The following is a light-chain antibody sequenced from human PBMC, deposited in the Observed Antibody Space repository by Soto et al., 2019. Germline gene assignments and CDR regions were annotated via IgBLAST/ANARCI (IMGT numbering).Light chain of an antibody. V-gene: IGKV1-5*03. J-gene: IGKJ5*01. CDR2: KAS. CDR3: QQYNSYALT. CDR1: QSISSW. Sequence: DIQMTQSPSTLSASVGDSVTITCRPSQSISSWLAWYQQKPGKAPKLLIYKASSLESGVPSRFSGSGSGTEFTLTISSLQPDDFATYYCQQYNSYALTFGQGTRLEIK.